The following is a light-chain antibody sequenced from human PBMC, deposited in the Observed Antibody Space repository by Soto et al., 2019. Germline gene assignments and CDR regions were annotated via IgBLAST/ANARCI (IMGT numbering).Light chain of an antibody. J-gene: IGKJ2*01. CDR3: QQYNNWPVYT. CDR1: QSVSSN. CDR2: GAS. Sequence: EIVMTQSPATLSVSPGERAALSCRASQSVSSNLAWYQQKPGQAPRLLIYGASTRATGIPARFSGSGSGTEFTLTISSLQPEDFAVYYCQQYNNWPVYTFGQGTKLEIK. V-gene: IGKV3-15*01.